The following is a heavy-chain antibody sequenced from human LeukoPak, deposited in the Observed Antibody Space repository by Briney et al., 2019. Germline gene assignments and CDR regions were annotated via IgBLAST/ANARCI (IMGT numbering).Heavy chain of an antibody. D-gene: IGHD3-16*02. CDR1: VYTFTSYD. J-gene: IGHJ6*03. CDR3: ARSYYDYIWGSYRLVNYYYYMDV. CDR2: MNPNSGNT. V-gene: IGHV1-8*01. Sequence: ASVKVSCKASVYTFTSYDINWVRQATGQGLEWMGWMNPNSGNTGYAQKFQGRVTMTRNNSISTAYMELSSLRSEDTAVYYCARSYYDYIWGSYRLVNYYYYMDVWGKGTTVTVSS.